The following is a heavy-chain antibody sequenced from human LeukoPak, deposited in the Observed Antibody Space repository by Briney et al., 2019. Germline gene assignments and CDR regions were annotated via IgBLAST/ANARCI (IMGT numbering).Heavy chain of an antibody. Sequence: GGSLRLSCAASGFTFSSYAMSWVRQAPGKGLEWFSAISGSGGSTYYADSVKGRFTISRDNSKNTLYLQMNSLRAEDTAVYYCASLEGYGDYKWFDPWGQGTLVTVSS. CDR2: ISGSGGST. CDR3: ASLEGYGDYKWFDP. CDR1: GFTFSSYA. V-gene: IGHV3-23*01. J-gene: IGHJ5*02. D-gene: IGHD4-17*01.